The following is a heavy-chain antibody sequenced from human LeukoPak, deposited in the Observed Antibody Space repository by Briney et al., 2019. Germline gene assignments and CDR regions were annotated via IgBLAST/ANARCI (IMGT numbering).Heavy chain of an antibody. Sequence: PGGSLRLSCAASGFTFSSYEMNRVRQAPGKGLEWVSYISSSGSTIYYADSVKGRFTISRDNAKNSLYLQMNSLRAEDTAVYYCATDYYDSSGYYGTADYWGQGTLVTVSS. V-gene: IGHV3-48*03. CDR1: GFTFSSYE. J-gene: IGHJ4*02. CDR2: ISSSGSTI. CDR3: ATDYYDSSGYYGTADY. D-gene: IGHD3-22*01.